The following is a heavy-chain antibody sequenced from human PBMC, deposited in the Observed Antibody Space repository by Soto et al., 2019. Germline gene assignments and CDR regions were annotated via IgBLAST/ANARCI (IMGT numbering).Heavy chain of an antibody. CDR2: TYYRSRWYN. CDR1: GDSVSSNSAA. V-gene: IGHV6-1*01. CDR3: AGTTSHQWYYMDV. D-gene: IGHD1-7*01. J-gene: IGHJ6*03. Sequence: SQTLSLTCAISGDSVSSNSAAWSWIRLSPSRGLEWLARTYYRSRWYNDYAVSVRSRITVNPDTSKNQFSLQLTSVTPEDTAVYYCAGTTSHQWYYMDVWGKGTTVTAP.